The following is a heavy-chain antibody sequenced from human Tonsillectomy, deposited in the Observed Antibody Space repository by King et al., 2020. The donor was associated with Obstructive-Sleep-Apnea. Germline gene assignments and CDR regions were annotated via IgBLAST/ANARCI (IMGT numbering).Heavy chain of an antibody. CDR3: AKQRWSAYDAFDI. CDR2: MYYSGST. Sequence: VQLQESGPGLVKPSETLSLTCTVSGGSISSFYWSWIRQPPGKGLEWIGHMYYSGSTNYNPSLKSRVTISIDTSKNQFSLKVSSVTAADTAFYYCAKQRWSAYDAFDIWGQGTMVTVSS. D-gene: IGHD3-3*01. V-gene: IGHV4-59*08. J-gene: IGHJ3*02. CDR1: GGSISSFY.